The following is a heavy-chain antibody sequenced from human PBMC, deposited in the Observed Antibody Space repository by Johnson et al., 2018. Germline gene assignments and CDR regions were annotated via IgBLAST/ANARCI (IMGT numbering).Heavy chain of an antibody. V-gene: IGHV3-30*18. CDR2: ISYDGSNK. J-gene: IGHJ6*02. D-gene: IGHD2-2*01. CDR1: GFTFSSYG. Sequence: QVQLVESGGGVVQPGRSLRLSCAASGFTFSSYGMHWVRQAPGKGLEWVAVISYDGSNKYYADSVKGRFTISRDNSKNTLYLQMNSLRAEDTAVYYCAKDLSVYELVPAAPGDYYYGMDVWGQGTTVTVSS. CDR3: AKDLSVYELVPAAPGDYYYGMDV.